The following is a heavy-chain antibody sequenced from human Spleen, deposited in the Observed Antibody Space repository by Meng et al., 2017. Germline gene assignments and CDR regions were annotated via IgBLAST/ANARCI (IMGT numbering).Heavy chain of an antibody. Sequence: GSLKISCAASGFTVSHNYMSWVRQVPGKGLEWVSGINWNGGSIGYGDSVKGRFTISRDDSKNTAYLEMNSLKTEDTALYYCTIYTSGHIWGQGTMVTVSS. CDR3: TIYTSGHI. V-gene: IGHV3-20*04. CDR2: INWNGGSI. D-gene: IGHD6-19*01. J-gene: IGHJ3*02. CDR1: GFTVSHNY.